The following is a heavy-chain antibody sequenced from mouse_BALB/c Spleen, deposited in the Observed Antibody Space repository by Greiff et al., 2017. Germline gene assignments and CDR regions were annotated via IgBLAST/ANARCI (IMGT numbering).Heavy chain of an antibody. CDR2: ISNGGGST. CDR1: GFTFSSYT. Sequence: EVQLVESGGGLVQPGGSLKLSCAASGFTFSSYTMSWVRQTPEKRLEWVAYISNGGGSTYYPDTVKGRFTISRDNAKNTLYLQMSSLKSEDTAMYYCARQYYRYGGYAMDYWGQGTSVTVSS. V-gene: IGHV5-12-2*01. J-gene: IGHJ4*01. D-gene: IGHD2-14*01. CDR3: ARQYYRYGGYAMDY.